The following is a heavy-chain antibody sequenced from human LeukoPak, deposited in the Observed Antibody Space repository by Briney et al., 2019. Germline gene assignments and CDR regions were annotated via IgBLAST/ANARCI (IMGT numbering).Heavy chain of an antibody. D-gene: IGHD2-2*02. CDR2: INSDGSNT. CDR1: GFTFSSYG. CDR3: ASFPGLIPS. J-gene: IGHJ5*02. V-gene: IGHV3-74*01. Sequence: GGSLRLSCAASGFTFSSYGMSWVRQAPGKGLVWVSHINSDGSNTDYADSVKGRFTISRDNAKNTLYLQMNSLRAEDTAVYYCASFPGLIPSWGQGTLVTVSS.